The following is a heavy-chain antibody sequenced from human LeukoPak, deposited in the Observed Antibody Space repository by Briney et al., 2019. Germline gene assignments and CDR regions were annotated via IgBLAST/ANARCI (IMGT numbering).Heavy chain of an antibody. J-gene: IGHJ4*02. Sequence: SETLSLTCTVSGGSISSYYWSWIRQPPGKGLEWIGYIYHSGSTYYNPSLKSRVTISVDRSKNQFSLKLSSVTAADTAVYYCATGRLRFLEWLLAEFSYWGQGTLVTVSS. V-gene: IGHV4-59*12. CDR1: GGSISSYY. D-gene: IGHD3-3*01. CDR3: ATGRLRFLEWLLAEFSY. CDR2: IYHSGST.